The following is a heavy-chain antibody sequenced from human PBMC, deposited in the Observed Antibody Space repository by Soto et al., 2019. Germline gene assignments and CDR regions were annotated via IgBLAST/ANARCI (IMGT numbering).Heavy chain of an antibody. Sequence: EVQLLESGGGLVQPGGSLRLSCAASGFTFSSYAMSWVRQAPGKGLEWVSAISGSAGSTYYADSVKGRFTISRDNSKNTLYLQMNSLRAEDTAVYYCAKDFLIVVAGTCFDYWGQGTLVTVSS. CDR2: ISGSAGST. CDR1: GFTFSSYA. J-gene: IGHJ4*02. CDR3: AKDFLIVVAGTCFDY. D-gene: IGHD6-19*01. V-gene: IGHV3-23*01.